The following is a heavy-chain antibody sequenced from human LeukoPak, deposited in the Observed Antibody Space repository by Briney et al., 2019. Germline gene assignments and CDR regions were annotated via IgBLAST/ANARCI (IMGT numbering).Heavy chain of an antibody. D-gene: IGHD3-10*01. Sequence: GGSLRLSCAASGFTFSSYAMSWVRQAPGKGLAWVSTISGGSGSTYCADSVKGRFTISRDNSKNTLYLQMNSLRAEDTAVYYCARQMRTWITMEFDYWGQGTLVTVSS. J-gene: IGHJ4*02. CDR1: GFTFSSYA. CDR2: ISGGSGST. V-gene: IGHV3-23*01. CDR3: ARQMRTWITMEFDY.